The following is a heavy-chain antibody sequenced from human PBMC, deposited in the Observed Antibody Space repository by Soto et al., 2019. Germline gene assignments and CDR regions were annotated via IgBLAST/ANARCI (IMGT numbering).Heavy chain of an antibody. CDR3: ARVYSSGWKGLGY. Sequence: QLVQSGAEVKKPGSSVKVSCKASGYTFISYGIGWVRQAPGQGLEWMGWITTHNDNTNYAQPFQGSVTVTTDTSSCTANMELRDLTSDDTAVYYCARVYSSGWKGLGYWGQGTLVIVSS. CDR2: ITTHNDNT. CDR1: GYTFISYG. V-gene: IGHV1-18*01. J-gene: IGHJ4*02. D-gene: IGHD6-19*01.